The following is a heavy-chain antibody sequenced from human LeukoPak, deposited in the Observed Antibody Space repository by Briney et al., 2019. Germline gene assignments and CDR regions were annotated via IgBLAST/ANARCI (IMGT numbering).Heavy chain of an antibody. CDR2: INPSGSST. J-gene: IGHJ4*02. V-gene: IGHV1-46*01. CDR3: ARGSREEYSSSSGEYYFDY. CDR1: GYTFTSYY. Sequence: ASVKVSCKASGYTFTSYYMHWVRQAPGQGLEWMGIINPSGSSTSYAQKFQGRVTMTRDMSTSTVYMELSSLRSEDTAVYYCARGSREEYSSSSGEYYFDYWGQGTLVTVSS. D-gene: IGHD6-6*01.